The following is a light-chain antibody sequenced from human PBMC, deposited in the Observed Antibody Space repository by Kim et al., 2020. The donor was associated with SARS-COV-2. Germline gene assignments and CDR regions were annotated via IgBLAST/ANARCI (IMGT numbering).Light chain of an antibody. Sequence: LSPGERATLSCRASQSVSSYLAWYQQKPGQAPRLLIYDASNRATGIPARFSGSGSGTDFTLTISSLEPEDFAVYYCQQSSNWPPTFGPGTKVDIK. CDR2: DAS. J-gene: IGKJ3*01. V-gene: IGKV3-11*01. CDR1: QSVSSY. CDR3: QQSSNWPPT.